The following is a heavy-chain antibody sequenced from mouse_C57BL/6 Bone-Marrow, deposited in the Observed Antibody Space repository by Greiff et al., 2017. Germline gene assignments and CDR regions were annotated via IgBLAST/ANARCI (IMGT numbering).Heavy chain of an antibody. CDR3: ARERLGREWFAY. J-gene: IGHJ3*01. Sequence: QVQLQQPGAELVKPGASVKLSCKASGYTFTSYWMHWVKQRPGQGLEWIGMIHPNSGSTNYNEKFKSKATLTVDKSSSTAVMQLSSLTSEDSAVYYCARERLGREWFAYWGQGTLVTVSA. V-gene: IGHV1-64*01. D-gene: IGHD4-1*01. CDR2: IHPNSGST. CDR1: GYTFTSYW.